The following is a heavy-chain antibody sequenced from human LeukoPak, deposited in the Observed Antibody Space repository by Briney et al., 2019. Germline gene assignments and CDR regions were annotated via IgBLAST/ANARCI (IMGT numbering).Heavy chain of an antibody. D-gene: IGHD6-19*01. J-gene: IGHJ4*02. V-gene: IGHV3-30*04. CDR1: GFTFSSYA. CDR2: ISYDGSNK. Sequence: PGRSLRLSCAASGFTFSSYAMHWVRQAPGKGLEWVAVISYDGSNKSYADSVKGRFTISRDNSKNTLYLQMNSLRAEDTAVYYCARGQPYIAVAGTFDYWGQGTLVTVSS. CDR3: ARGQPYIAVAGTFDY.